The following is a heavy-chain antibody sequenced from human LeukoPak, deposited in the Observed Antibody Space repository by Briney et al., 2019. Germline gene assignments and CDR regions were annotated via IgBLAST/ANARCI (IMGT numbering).Heavy chain of an antibody. CDR2: IKSKTDGGTT. CDR1: GFTFSNAW. Sequence: PGGSLRLSCAASGFTFSNAWMNWVRQAPGKGLEWVGRIKSKTDGGTTDYAAPVKGRFTISRDDSKNTLYLQMNSLKTEDTAVYYCTTRNKETATIWDSMSAFDIWGQGTMVTVSS. D-gene: IGHD5-12*01. CDR3: TTRNKETATIWDSMSAFDI. J-gene: IGHJ3*02. V-gene: IGHV3-15*07.